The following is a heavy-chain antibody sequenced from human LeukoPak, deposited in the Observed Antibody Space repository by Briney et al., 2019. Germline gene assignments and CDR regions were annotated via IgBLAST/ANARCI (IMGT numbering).Heavy chain of an antibody. CDR3: ARLGTYCSSTSCYAGYFQH. Sequence: GESLKISCKGSGYSFTSYWIGWVRQMPGKGLEWMGIIYPGDSDTRYSPSFQGQVTISADKSISTAYLQWSSLKASDTAMYYCARLGTYCSSTSCYAGYFQHWGQGTLVTVSS. D-gene: IGHD2-2*01. CDR1: GYSFTSYW. J-gene: IGHJ1*01. V-gene: IGHV5-51*01. CDR2: IYPGDSDT.